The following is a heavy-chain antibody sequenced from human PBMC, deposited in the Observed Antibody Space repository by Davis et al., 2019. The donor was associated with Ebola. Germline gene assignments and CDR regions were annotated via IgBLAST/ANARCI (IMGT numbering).Heavy chain of an antibody. CDR1: GYTFTSYY. J-gene: IGHJ4*02. CDR2: INPSGCGT. Sequence: ASVKVSCKASGYTFTSYYMHWVRQAPGQGLEWMGIINPSGCGTNYAQKFQGRVTMTRDTSITTAYMELSRLRSGDTAVYYCARLGSSNWNDYWGQGTLVTVSS. V-gene: IGHV1-2*02. D-gene: IGHD1-1*01. CDR3: ARLGSSNWNDY.